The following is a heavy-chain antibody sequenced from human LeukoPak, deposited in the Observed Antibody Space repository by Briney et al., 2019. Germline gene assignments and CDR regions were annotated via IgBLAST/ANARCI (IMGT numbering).Heavy chain of an antibody. CDR3: TRPLITYDYPGGY. Sequence: GGSLRLSCAASGFTFSDSAMHWVRQASGKGLEWVGRIRNKANSYATAYAASVKDRFTISRDDSKNTAYLQMNSLKTEDTAVYFCTRPLITYDYPGGYWGQGTLVTVSS. D-gene: IGHD5-12*01. J-gene: IGHJ4*02. CDR2: IRNKANSYAT. V-gene: IGHV3-73*01. CDR1: GFTFSDSA.